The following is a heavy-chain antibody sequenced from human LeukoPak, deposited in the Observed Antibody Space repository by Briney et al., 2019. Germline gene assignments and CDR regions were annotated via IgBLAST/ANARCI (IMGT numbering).Heavy chain of an antibody. CDR3: AKRHYYDSSGYYYLAYFDL. CDR2: ISGSGAGT. CDR1: GFTFSSYA. V-gene: IGHV3-23*01. D-gene: IGHD3-22*01. Sequence: TGGSLRLSCAASGFTFSSYAMSWIRQAPGKGLGWVSGISGSGAGTNYADSVKGRFTISRDNSKNTLYLQMNSLRAEDTAIYYCAKRHYYDSSGYYYLAYFDLWGRGTLVTVSS. J-gene: IGHJ2*01.